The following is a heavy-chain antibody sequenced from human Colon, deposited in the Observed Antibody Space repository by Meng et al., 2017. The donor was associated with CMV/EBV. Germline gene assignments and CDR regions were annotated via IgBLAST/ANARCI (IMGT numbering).Heavy chain of an antibody. Sequence: EVHLVESGGGLVKPGGSLRLSCAASAFTFSDSWMSWVRQVPGKGLEWVGRIKSRFHGGTTDYAAPVKGRFVISRDDSRNILYLQMNGLQSEDTAMYYCAKEPHFDYWGQGALVNVSS. J-gene: IGHJ4*02. V-gene: IGHV3-15*01. CDR1: AFTFSDSW. CDR2: IKSRFHGGTT. D-gene: IGHD1-14*01. CDR3: AKEPHFDY.